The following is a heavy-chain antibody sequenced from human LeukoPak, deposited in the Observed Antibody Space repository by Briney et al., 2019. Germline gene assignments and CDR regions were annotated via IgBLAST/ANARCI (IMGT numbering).Heavy chain of an antibody. CDR2: IYTSGST. Sequence: SETLSLTCTVSGVSISTYYWSWVRQPAGKGLEWIGRIYTSGSTNYNPSLNSRVTISVDKSKNHLPLKLSSVTPADTAVYYCARDWRYCSGGSCSYYFDHWGQGALVTVSS. V-gene: IGHV4-4*07. J-gene: IGHJ4*02. D-gene: IGHD2-15*01. CDR1: GVSISTYY. CDR3: ARDWRYCSGGSCSYYFDH.